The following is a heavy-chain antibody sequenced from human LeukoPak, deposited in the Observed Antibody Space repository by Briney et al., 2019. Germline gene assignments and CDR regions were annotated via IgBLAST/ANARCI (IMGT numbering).Heavy chain of an antibody. V-gene: IGHV1-46*01. J-gene: IGHJ3*02. CDR3: ARDRETRGRDSSGWYRGAFDI. CDR1: GYTFTSYY. CDR2: ISPSGGST. Sequence: GASVKVSCKASGYTFTSYYMHWVRQAPGQGLEWMGIISPSGGSTSYAQKFQGRVTMTRDTSTSTVYMELSSLRSEDTAVYYCARDRETRGRDSSGWYRGAFDIWGQGTMVTVSS. D-gene: IGHD6-19*01.